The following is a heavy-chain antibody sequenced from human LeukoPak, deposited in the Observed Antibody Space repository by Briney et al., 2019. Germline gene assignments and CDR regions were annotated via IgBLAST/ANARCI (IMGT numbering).Heavy chain of an antibody. CDR2: ISSSGSTI. J-gene: IGHJ4*02. D-gene: IGHD3-22*01. CDR1: GFTFSSYE. Sequence: AGGSLRLPCAASGFTFSSYEMNWVRQAPGKGLEWVSYISSSGSTIYYADSVKGRFTISRDNAKNSLYLQMNSLRAEDTAVYYCARDRCAYDSSGYYCLDFDYWGQGTLVTVSS. CDR3: ARDRCAYDSSGYYCLDFDY. V-gene: IGHV3-48*03.